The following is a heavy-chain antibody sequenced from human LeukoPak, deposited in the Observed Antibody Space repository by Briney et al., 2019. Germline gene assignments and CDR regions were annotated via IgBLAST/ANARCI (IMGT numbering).Heavy chain of an antibody. V-gene: IGHV4-59*08. Sequence: SETLSLTCTVSGGSISSYYWSWVRQPPGKGLEWIGYIYYSGSTNYNPSLKSRVTISVDTSKNQFSLRLSSVTAADTAVYYCARVGNYGDSRGWFDPWGQGTLVTVSS. CDR1: GGSISSYY. D-gene: IGHD4-17*01. J-gene: IGHJ5*02. CDR2: IYYSGST. CDR3: ARVGNYGDSRGWFDP.